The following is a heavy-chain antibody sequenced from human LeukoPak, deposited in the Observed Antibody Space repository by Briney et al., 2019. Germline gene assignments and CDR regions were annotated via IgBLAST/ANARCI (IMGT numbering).Heavy chain of an antibody. CDR1: GGSISSYY. D-gene: IGHD3-3*01. Sequence: SETLSLTCTVSGGSISSYYWSWIRQPPGKGLEWIGYIYYSGSTNYNPSLKSRVTISVGTSKNQFSLKLSSVTAADTAVYYCARFLEWSRYFYYYGMDVWGQGTTVTVSS. V-gene: IGHV4-59*01. CDR3: ARFLEWSRYFYYYGMDV. J-gene: IGHJ6*02. CDR2: IYYSGST.